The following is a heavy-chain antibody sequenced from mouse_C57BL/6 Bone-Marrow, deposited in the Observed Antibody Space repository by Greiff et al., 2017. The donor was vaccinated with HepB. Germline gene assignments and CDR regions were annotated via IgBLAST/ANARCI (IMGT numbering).Heavy chain of an antibody. J-gene: IGHJ1*03. Sequence: QVQLQQPGAELVKPGASVKMSCKASGYTFTSYWITWVKQRPGQGLEWIGDIYPGSGSTNYNEKFKSKATLTVDTSSSTAYMQLSSLTSEDSAVYYCAGDYYGSSYVDWYFDVWGTGTTVTVSS. D-gene: IGHD1-1*01. CDR1: GYTFTSYW. CDR2: IYPGSGST. CDR3: AGDYYGSSYVDWYFDV. V-gene: IGHV1-55*01.